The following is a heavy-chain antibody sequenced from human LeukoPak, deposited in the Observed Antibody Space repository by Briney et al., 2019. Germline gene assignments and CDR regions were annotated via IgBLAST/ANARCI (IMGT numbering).Heavy chain of an antibody. Sequence: PGGSLRLSCAASGFTFSSYAMHWVRQAPGKGLEWVAVISYDGSNKYYADSVKGRFTISRDNSKNTLYLQMNSLRAEDTAVYYCARGHKLMDTAMVIVYWGQGTLVTVSS. CDR1: GFTFSSYA. CDR2: ISYDGSNK. D-gene: IGHD5-18*01. J-gene: IGHJ4*02. V-gene: IGHV3-30-3*01. CDR3: ARGHKLMDTAMVIVY.